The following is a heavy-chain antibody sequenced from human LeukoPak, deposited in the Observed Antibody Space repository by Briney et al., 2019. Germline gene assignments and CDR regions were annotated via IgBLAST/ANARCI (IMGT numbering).Heavy chain of an antibody. D-gene: IGHD1-26*01. J-gene: IGHJ4*02. Sequence: PGGSLRLSCAASGFSFSDEYMSWIRQAPGQGLEWISYISASGSYTNYADSVKGRFTISRDNAKNSLYLQMNSLRAEDTAVYYCARWAGGFDYWGQGTLVTVSS. V-gene: IGHV3-11*06. CDR1: GFSFSDEY. CDR2: ISASGSYT. CDR3: ARWAGGFDY.